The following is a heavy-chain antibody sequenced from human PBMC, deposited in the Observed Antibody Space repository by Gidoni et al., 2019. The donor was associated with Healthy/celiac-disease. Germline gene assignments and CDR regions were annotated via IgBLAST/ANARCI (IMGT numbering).Heavy chain of an antibody. CDR1: GLTCSSYA. V-gene: IGHV3-23*01. CDR2: ISCRGGST. Sequence: EVQLLESGGGVVQPGGSLRLSCAASGLTCSSYAMRWVRPATGKGLAWVSAISCRGGSTYYADSVKCLFIISRDNSKNTLYLQMNSLRAEDTAVYYCAKESSSSGFVDFDYWGQGTLVTVSS. J-gene: IGHJ4*02. CDR3: AKESSSSGFVDFDY. D-gene: IGHD6-6*01.